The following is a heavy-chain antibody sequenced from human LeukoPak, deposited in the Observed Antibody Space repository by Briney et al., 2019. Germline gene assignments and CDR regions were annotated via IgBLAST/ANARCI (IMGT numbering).Heavy chain of an antibody. J-gene: IGHJ4*02. CDR3: ARDRAAADLDY. D-gene: IGHD6-13*01. Sequence: GQSLRLSCAASGFTFSSYGMHWVRQAPGKGLEWVAVIWYDGSNKFYADSVKGRFTISRDNSKNTLYLQMNSLRAEDTAVYYCARDRAAADLDYWGQGTLVTVSS. CDR1: GFTFSSYG. V-gene: IGHV3-33*01. CDR2: IWYDGSNK.